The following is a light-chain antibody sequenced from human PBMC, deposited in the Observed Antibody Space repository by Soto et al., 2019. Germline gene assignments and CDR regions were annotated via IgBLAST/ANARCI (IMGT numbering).Light chain of an antibody. J-gene: IGKJ5*01. V-gene: IGKV3-11*01. CDR1: QSVDIY. CDR3: QQRKSWPPLT. CDR2: DAS. Sequence: ETVLTQSPATLSLSPGERATLSCRASQSVDIYLAWYQQKPGQAPRLLIYDASNRATSIPARFSGSGSGTDFTLTISSLEPEDFALYYCQQRKSWPPLTFGQGTRLEMK.